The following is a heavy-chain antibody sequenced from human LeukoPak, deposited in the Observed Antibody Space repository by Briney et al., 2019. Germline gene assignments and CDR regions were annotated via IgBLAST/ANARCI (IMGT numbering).Heavy chain of an antibody. V-gene: IGHV4-59*01. Sequence: SETLSLTCTASGGSISSYYWSWIRQPPGKGLEWIGYSHYSGSTNYNPSLKSRVTISVDTSKNQFSLKLSSVTAADTAVYYCARHLRPAADKTFDYWGQGTLVTVSS. CDR3: ARHLRPAADKTFDY. J-gene: IGHJ4*02. D-gene: IGHD6-13*01. CDR1: GGSISSYY. CDR2: SHYSGST.